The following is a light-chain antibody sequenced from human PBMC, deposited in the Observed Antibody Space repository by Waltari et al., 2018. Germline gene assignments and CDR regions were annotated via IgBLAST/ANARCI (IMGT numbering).Light chain of an antibody. CDR1: QVISIY. CDR3: QNYNSVPLT. J-gene: IGKJ4*01. V-gene: IGKV1-27*01. Sequence: DIQMTQSPSSLSASVGDRVTITCRASQVISIYLAWYQQKPGNVPQLLIYAASTLQSVAPCLFSSSGSATYFTLTISILQPEDVATYYRQNYNSVPLTFGGGTKVEIK. CDR2: AAS.